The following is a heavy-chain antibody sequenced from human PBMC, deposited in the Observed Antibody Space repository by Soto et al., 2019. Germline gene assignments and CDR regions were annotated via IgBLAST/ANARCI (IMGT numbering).Heavy chain of an antibody. J-gene: IGHJ6*02. CDR3: ARDWMIEYYYGMDV. Sequence: ASVEVSCKASGCTFSSYAISCVRHAPGQGLEWMGGIIPIFGTANYAQKFQGRVTITADESTSTAYMELSSLRSEDTAVYYCARDWMIEYYYGMDVWGQGTTVTVSS. CDR2: IIPIFGTA. CDR1: GCTFSSYA. D-gene: IGHD3-22*01. V-gene: IGHV1-69*13.